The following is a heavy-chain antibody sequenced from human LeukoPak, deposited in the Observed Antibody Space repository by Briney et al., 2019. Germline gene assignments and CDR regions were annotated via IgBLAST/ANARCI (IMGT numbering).Heavy chain of an antibody. CDR2: TYYRSKWYN. Sequence: SQTLSLTCAISGDSVSSNSASWNWIRQSPSSGLEWLGRTYYRSKWYNDYAVSVKSRITINPDTSKNQFSLQLNSVTPEDTAVYYCARAALGYSSSINRFDPWGQGTLVTVSS. CDR3: ARAALGYSSSINRFDP. J-gene: IGHJ5*02. D-gene: IGHD6-6*01. CDR1: GDSVSSNSAS. V-gene: IGHV6-1*01.